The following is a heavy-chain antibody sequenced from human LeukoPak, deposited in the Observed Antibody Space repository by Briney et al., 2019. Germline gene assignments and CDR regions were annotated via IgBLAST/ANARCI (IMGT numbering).Heavy chain of an antibody. D-gene: IGHD3-10*01. Sequence: PGGSLRLSCAASGFTFSNYAMSWVRQAPGKGLEWVSAISGSGGSTYYADSVKGRFTISRDNSKNTLYLQMNSLRAEDTAVYYCAKRDGSGSRDYYYYGMDVWGQGTTVTVSS. J-gene: IGHJ6*02. V-gene: IGHV3-23*01. CDR3: AKRDGSGSRDYYYYGMDV. CDR2: ISGSGGST. CDR1: GFTFSNYA.